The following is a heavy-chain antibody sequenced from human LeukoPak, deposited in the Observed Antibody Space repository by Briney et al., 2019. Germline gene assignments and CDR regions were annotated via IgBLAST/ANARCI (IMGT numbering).Heavy chain of an antibody. J-gene: IGHJ4*02. D-gene: IGHD3-9*01. V-gene: IGHV3-21*01. CDR3: ARVSPPGFFDY. CDR1: GFTFSTYN. CDR2: ISSSSTYI. Sequence: PGGSLRLSCAASGFTFSTYNMNWVRQAPGKGLEWVSSISSSSTYIYYADSVKGRFTISRDNAKNSLYLQLNSLRAEDTAVYCCARVSPPGFFDYWGQGTLVTVSS.